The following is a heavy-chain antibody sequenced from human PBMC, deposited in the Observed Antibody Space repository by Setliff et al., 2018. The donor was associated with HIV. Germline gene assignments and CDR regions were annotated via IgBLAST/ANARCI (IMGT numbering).Heavy chain of an antibody. CDR3: ARGSFRGSGYFVHYFDY. Sequence: SETLSLTCAVYGGSFTGDYWTWIRQPPGKGLEWIGEINHSGSTNYNPSLKSRVTASVDTSKNQFFLRVTSVTAADSAVYYCARGSFRGSGYFVHYFDYWGQGTLVTVSS. CDR1: GGSFTGDY. CDR2: INHSGST. V-gene: IGHV4-34*01. D-gene: IGHD3-3*01. J-gene: IGHJ4*02.